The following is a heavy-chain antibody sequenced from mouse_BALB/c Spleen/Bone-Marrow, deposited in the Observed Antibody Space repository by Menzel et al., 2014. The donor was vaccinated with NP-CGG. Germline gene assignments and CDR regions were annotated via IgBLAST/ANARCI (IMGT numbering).Heavy chain of an antibody. V-gene: IGHV5-17*02. Sequence: EVMLVESGGGLVQPGGSRKLSCAASGFTFSSFGMHWVRQAPEEGLEWVAYISSGSSTIYYADTVKGRFTISRDNPKNTLFLQMTSLRSEDTAMYYCTRKGALITHYYAMDYWGQGTSVTVSS. D-gene: IGHD2-4*01. CDR3: TRKGALITHYYAMDY. CDR2: ISSGSSTI. CDR1: GFTFSSFG. J-gene: IGHJ4*01.